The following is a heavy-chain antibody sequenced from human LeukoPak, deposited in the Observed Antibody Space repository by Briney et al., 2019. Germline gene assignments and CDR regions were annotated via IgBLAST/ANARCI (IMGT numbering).Heavy chain of an antibody. Sequence: SETLSLTCTVSGGSISSYYWSWIRQPPGKGLEWIGYIYYSGSTNYNPSLKSRLTISVDTSKNQFSLKLSSVTAADTAVYYCATLTTVLTPYYFDYWGQGTLVTVSS. J-gene: IGHJ4*02. CDR1: GGSISSYY. CDR3: ATLTTVLTPYYFDY. V-gene: IGHV4-59*08. CDR2: IYYSGST. D-gene: IGHD4-23*01.